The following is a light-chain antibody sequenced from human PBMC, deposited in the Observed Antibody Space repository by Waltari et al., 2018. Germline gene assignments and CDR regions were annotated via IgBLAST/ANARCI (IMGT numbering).Light chain of an antibody. V-gene: IGKV3-20*01. CDR1: QSVKNQF. Sequence: IVLTQSPGTLSLSPGERVTLSCRASQSVKNQFLGWYQQQKPGQAPRLLIFGTFNRATGIPDRFSGGGSGTDFTLSISRLEPEDFAVYYCQQYGTYLPTFGGGTKVEI. J-gene: IGKJ4*01. CDR3: QQYGTYLPT. CDR2: GTF.